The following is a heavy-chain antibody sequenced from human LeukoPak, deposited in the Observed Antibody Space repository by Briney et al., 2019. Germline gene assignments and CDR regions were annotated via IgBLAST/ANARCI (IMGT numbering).Heavy chain of an antibody. CDR3: AKLVVVTAIYFDY. D-gene: IGHD2-21*02. CDR2: ISGSGGST. V-gene: IGHV3-23*01. J-gene: IGHJ4*02. CDR1: GFSFRTYA. Sequence: GGSLRLSCAASGFSFRTYAMSWVRQAPGKGLEWVSAISGSGGSTYYADSVKGRFTISRDNSKNTLYLQMNSLRAEDTAVYYCAKLVVVTAIYFDYWGQGTLVTVSS.